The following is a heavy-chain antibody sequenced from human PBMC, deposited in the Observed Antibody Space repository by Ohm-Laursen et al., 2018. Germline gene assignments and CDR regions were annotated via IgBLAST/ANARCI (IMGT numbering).Heavy chain of an antibody. CDR3: ARLGGDDSSGFDY. CDR2: INHSGST. Sequence: SDTLSLTCVVYGGSFSGYYWSWIRQPPGKGLEWIGEINHSGSTNYNPSLKSRVTISVDTSKNQFSLKLSSVTAADTAVYYCARLGGDDSSGFDYWGQGTLVTVSS. V-gene: IGHV4-34*01. J-gene: IGHJ4*02. D-gene: IGHD3-22*01. CDR1: GGSFSGYY.